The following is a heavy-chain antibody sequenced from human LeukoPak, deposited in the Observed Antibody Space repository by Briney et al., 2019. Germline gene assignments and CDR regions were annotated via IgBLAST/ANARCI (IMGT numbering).Heavy chain of an antibody. J-gene: IGHJ4*02. CDR2: IYTSGST. CDR3: ARDRRKAAAGGYFDY. CDR1: GGSISSYY. V-gene: IGHV4-4*07. Sequence: SETLSLTCTVSGGSISSYYWSWLRQPAGKGLEWIGRIYTSGSTNYNPSLKSRVTMSVDTSKNQFSLKLSSVTAADTAVYYCARDRRKAAAGGYFDYWGQGTLVTVSS. D-gene: IGHD6-13*01.